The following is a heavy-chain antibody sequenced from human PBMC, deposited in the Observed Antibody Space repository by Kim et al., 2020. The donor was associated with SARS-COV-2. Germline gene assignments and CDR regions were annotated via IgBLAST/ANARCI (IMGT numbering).Heavy chain of an antibody. V-gene: IGHV3-7*01. Sequence: HVGMEKSYVDSLKGRFTSARDNAKNSLFLQMNSLRAEDRAVYYCARGQLGVWGQGTLVTVSS. J-gene: IGHJ4*02. CDR2: HVGMEK. CDR3: ARGQLGV. D-gene: IGHD3-16*01.